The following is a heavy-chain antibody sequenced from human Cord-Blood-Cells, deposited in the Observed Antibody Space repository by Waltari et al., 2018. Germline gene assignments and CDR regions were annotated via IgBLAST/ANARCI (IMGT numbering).Heavy chain of an antibody. CDR1: GFTFSSYA. CDR3: AKVWGSGSYYNPFDY. Sequence: EVQLLESGGGLVQPGGSLRLSCAASGFTFSSYAMSWVRQAPGKGLEWVSAMCGSGGSTYYADAVKGRFTISRDNSKNTLYLQMNSLRAEDTAVYYCAKVWGSGSYYNPFDYWGQGTLVTVSS. V-gene: IGHV3-23*01. D-gene: IGHD3-10*01. CDR2: MCGSGGST. J-gene: IGHJ4*02.